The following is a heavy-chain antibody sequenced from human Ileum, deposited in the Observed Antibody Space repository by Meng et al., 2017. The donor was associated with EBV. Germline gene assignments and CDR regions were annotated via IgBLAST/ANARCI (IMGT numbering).Heavy chain of an antibody. CDR2: IYYSGTT. J-gene: IGHJ4*02. Sequence: QRQLQQPGPGLVKPSDTLSLTCAVSGYSISTTNWWGWIRQPPGKGLEWIGHIYYSGTTYNNPSLKSRVTMSIDPSKNQFSLKLSSVTAVDTAVYYCARNSESGSYIDYWGLGTLVTVSS. CDR3: ARNSESGSYIDY. V-gene: IGHV4-28*01. D-gene: IGHD1-26*01. CDR1: GYSISTTNW.